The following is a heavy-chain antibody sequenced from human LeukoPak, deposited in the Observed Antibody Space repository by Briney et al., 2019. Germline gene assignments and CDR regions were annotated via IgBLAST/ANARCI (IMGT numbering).Heavy chain of an antibody. V-gene: IGHV3-23*01. CDR1: GVTFSSYA. CDR3: ARSPGILGTNYFDY. D-gene: IGHD1-26*01. Sequence: TGGSLRLSCAASGVTFSSYAMSWVRQAPGKGLEWVSVISGSGASTYYADSVKGRFTISRDNSKNTLYLQMNSLRAEDTSVYYCARSPGILGTNYFDYWGQGTLVTVSS. CDR2: ISGSGAST. J-gene: IGHJ4*02.